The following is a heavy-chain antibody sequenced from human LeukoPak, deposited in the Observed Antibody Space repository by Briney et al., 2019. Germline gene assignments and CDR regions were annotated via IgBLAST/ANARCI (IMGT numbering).Heavy chain of an antibody. CDR3: ARVYDILTDYYFDY. CDR2: TYYSGST. CDR1: GGSISSYY. Sequence: SETLSLTCTVSGGSISSYYWSWIRQPPGKGLEWIGYTYYSGSTNYNPSLKSRVTISVDTSKNQFSLKLSSVTTADTAVYYCARVYDILTDYYFDYWGQGTLVTVSS. D-gene: IGHD3-9*01. V-gene: IGHV4-59*01. J-gene: IGHJ4*02.